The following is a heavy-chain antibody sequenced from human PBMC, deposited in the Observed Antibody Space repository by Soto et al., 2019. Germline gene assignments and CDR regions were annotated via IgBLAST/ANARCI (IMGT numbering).Heavy chain of an antibody. J-gene: IGHJ4*02. V-gene: IGHV4-34*01. D-gene: IGHD3-3*01. CDR2: VNHSGST. CDR1: GGSFSGYY. Sequence: PSETLSLTCAVYGGSFSGYYCSWVRHPPGKGMEWIGEVNHSGSTNYNPSLTSRITISVDTPKNQFSLKLSSLTAADTAVYYCARGPPYYDFWSGYYTPRKFDYWGQGTLVTVSS. CDR3: ARGPPYYDFWSGYYTPRKFDY.